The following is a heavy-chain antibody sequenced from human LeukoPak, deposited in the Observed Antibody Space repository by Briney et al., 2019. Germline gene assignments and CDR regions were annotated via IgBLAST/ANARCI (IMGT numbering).Heavy chain of an antibody. CDR3: AKDSPVATR. CDR2: ITDSGDGT. CDR1: GFTFSSSA. D-gene: IGHD1-26*01. J-gene: IGHJ4*02. Sequence: PGGSLRLSCAASGFTFSSSAMSWVRQAPGKGLEWVSSITDSGDGTYYADSVKGRFTISRDDSKITPYLQMNSLRVEDTAVYYCAKDSPVATRWGQGTLVTVSS. V-gene: IGHV3-23*01.